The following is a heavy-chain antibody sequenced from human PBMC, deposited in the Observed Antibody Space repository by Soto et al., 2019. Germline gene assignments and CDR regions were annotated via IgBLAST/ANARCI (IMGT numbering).Heavy chain of an antibody. CDR1: GGSVSSGSYY. Sequence: SETLSLTCTVSGGSVSSGSYYWSWIRQPPGKGLEWIGYIYYSGSTNYNPSLKSRVTISVDTSKNQFSLKLSSVTAADTAVYYCARDKGHDYGDYYFDYWGQGTLVTVSS. V-gene: IGHV4-61*01. D-gene: IGHD4-17*01. J-gene: IGHJ4*02. CDR2: IYYSGST. CDR3: ARDKGHDYGDYYFDY.